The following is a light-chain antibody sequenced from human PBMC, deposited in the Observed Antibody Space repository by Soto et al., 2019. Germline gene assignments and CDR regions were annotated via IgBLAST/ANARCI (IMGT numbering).Light chain of an antibody. J-gene: IGKJ4*01. CDR1: QGISRY. Sequence: EMVLTQSPATLSLSPGETATLSCKTSQGISRYLAWYQQRPGQAPRILIYDASTRATGVPARFSGNGSRTDFTLTIARLEPEDFAVYYCQQRSYWRFGGGTRVQIK. V-gene: IGKV3D-11*01. CDR2: DAS. CDR3: QQRSYWR.